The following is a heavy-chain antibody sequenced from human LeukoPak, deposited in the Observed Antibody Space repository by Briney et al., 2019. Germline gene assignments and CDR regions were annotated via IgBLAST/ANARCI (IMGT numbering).Heavy chain of an antibody. Sequence: GGSLRLSCAASGFTFSSYWMSWVREAPGKGLEWVANIKQDGSEKYYVDSVKGRFTISRDNAKNSLYLQMNSLRAEDTAVYYCARVGGWPLDAFDIWGQGTMVTVSS. CDR3: ARVGGWPLDAFDI. J-gene: IGHJ3*02. V-gene: IGHV3-7*01. D-gene: IGHD6-19*01. CDR1: GFTFSSYW. CDR2: IKQDGSEK.